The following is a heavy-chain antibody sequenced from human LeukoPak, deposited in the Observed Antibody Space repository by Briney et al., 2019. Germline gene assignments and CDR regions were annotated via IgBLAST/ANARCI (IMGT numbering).Heavy chain of an antibody. CDR1: GFMFSSYG. Sequence: GGSLRLSCAASGFMFSSYGMSWVRQAPGKGLEWVSAISGSGGSTYYADSVKGRFTISRDNSKNTLYLQMNSLRAEDTAVYYCARAGPNFDSGSYYLQHWGQGTLVTVSS. CDR2: ISGSGGST. D-gene: IGHD1-26*01. J-gene: IGHJ1*01. CDR3: ARAGPNFDSGSYYLQH. V-gene: IGHV3-23*01.